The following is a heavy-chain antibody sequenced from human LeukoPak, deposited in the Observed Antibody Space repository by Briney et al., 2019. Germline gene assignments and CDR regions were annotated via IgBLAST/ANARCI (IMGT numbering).Heavy chain of an antibody. Sequence: GGSLRLSCAASGFTFSSHGMNWVRQAPGKGLEWVSGISPSGDILYYADSVKGQFTISRDNSKNTVSLQMNSLRSDDTAVYYCARTYSSGWLHDFDYWGQGTLVTVSS. D-gene: IGHD6-19*01. CDR3: ARTYSSGWLHDFDY. V-gene: IGHV3-23*01. CDR2: ISPSGDIL. CDR1: GFTFSSHG. J-gene: IGHJ4*02.